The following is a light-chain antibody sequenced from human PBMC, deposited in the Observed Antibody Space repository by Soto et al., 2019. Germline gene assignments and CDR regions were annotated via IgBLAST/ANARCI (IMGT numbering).Light chain of an antibody. CDR3: LQPVHYPVT. V-gene: IGKV2-28*01. CDR1: QYLPQTNGHSY. CDR2: IDS. Sequence: DVVMTQSPLSLPVTPGEPASISCRSSQYLPQTNGHSYVSWYVQKAGRSPQLLIYIDSSRASGVPDRFRASGSGTDYTLIITRVEAEDIGVYYCLQPVHYPVTFGQGTRLEIK. J-gene: IGKJ5*01.